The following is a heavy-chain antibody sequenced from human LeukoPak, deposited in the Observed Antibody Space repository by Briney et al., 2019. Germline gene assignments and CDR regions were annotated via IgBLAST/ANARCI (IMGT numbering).Heavy chain of an antibody. CDR3: ARGGGVTYYDSTGYLWYFDY. CDR2: IYYSGST. D-gene: IGHD3-22*01. J-gene: IGHJ4*02. Sequence: PSETLSLTCTVSGGSISSHYWSWIRQPPGKGLEWIGYIYYSGSTKFNPSLKSRVTISVDKSKNQFSLKLSSVTAADTAVYYCARGGGVTYYDSTGYLWYFDYWGQGTLVTVSS. CDR1: GGSISSHY. V-gene: IGHV4-59*11.